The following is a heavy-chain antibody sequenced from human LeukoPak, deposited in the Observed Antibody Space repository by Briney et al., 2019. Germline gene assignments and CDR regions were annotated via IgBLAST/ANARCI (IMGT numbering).Heavy chain of an antibody. CDR1: GGSISSGGYY. Sequence: SQTLSLTCTVSGGSISSGGYYWSWIRQHPGKGLEWIGYIYYSGSTYYNPSLKSRVTMPVDTSKNQFSLKLSSVTAADTAVYYCARLSGVPPDYWGQGTLVTVSS. J-gene: IGHJ4*02. D-gene: IGHD3-16*02. CDR3: ARLSGVPPDY. CDR2: IYYSGST. V-gene: IGHV4-31*03.